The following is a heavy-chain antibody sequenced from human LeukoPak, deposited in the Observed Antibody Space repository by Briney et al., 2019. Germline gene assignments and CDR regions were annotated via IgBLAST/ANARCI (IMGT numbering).Heavy chain of an antibody. CDR1: GGTFSSYA. CDR3: ARDSPHMITSNGMDV. V-gene: IGHV1-69*04. Sequence: SVKISCKASGGTFSSYAISWVRQAPGQGLEWMGRIIPILGIANYAQKFQGRVTITADKSTSTAYMELSSLRSEDTAVYYCARDSPHMITSNGMDVWGQGTTVTVSS. D-gene: IGHD3-16*01. CDR2: IIPILGIA. J-gene: IGHJ6*02.